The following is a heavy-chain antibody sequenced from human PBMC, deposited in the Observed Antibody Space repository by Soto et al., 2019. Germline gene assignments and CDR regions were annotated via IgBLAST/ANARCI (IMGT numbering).Heavy chain of an antibody. CDR1: GCPISSGGYY. J-gene: IGHJ4*02. CDR3: ARDYYDSSGYYSILDY. D-gene: IGHD3-22*01. Sequence: VQLQESGPGLVKPSQTLSLTCTVSGCPISSGGYYRGWIRQHPGKGLEWIGYIYYSGSNYHNPSLKSRVTISVDTSKNQFSLKLSSVTAADTAVYYCARDYYDSSGYYSILDYWGQGTLVTVSS. CDR2: IYYSGSN. V-gene: IGHV4-31*03.